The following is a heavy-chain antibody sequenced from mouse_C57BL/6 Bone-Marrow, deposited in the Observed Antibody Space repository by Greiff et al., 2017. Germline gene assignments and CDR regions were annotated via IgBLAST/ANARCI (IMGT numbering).Heavy chain of an antibody. J-gene: IGHJ1*03. CDR2: ISYDGSN. V-gene: IGHV3-6*01. CDR1: GYSITSGYY. Sequence: EVKLQESGPGLVKPSQSLSLTCSVTGYSITSGYYWNWIRQFPGNKLEWMGYISYDGSNNYNPSLKNRISITRDTSKNQFFLKLNSVTTEDTATYYCARRDGSSPDVWGTGTTVTVSS. D-gene: IGHD1-1*01. CDR3: ARRDGSSPDV.